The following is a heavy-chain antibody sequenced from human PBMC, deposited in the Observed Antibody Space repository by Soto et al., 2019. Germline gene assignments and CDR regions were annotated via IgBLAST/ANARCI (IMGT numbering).Heavy chain of an antibody. CDR1: GFTFSSYG. Sequence: GGSLRLSCAASGFTFSSYGMHWVRQAPGKGLEWVAVISYDGSNKYYADSVKGRFTISRDNSKNTLYLQMNSLRAEDTAVYYCAKDEYYYDSSGYSDFDYWGQGTLVTVSS. D-gene: IGHD3-22*01. J-gene: IGHJ4*02. CDR3: AKDEYYYDSSGYSDFDY. CDR2: ISYDGSNK. V-gene: IGHV3-30*18.